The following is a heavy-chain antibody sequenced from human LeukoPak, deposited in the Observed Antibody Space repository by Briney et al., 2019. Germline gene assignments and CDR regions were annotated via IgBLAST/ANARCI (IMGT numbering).Heavy chain of an antibody. V-gene: IGHV3-48*04. Sequence: PGGSLRLSCAASGFTFSNYGMHWVRQAPGKGLEWVSYISSSGSTIYYADSMKGRFTISRDNAKNSLYLQMNSLRAEDTAVYYCARAIPYYYYMDVWGKGTTVTVSS. J-gene: IGHJ6*03. CDR2: ISSSGSTI. CDR1: GFTFSNYG. CDR3: ARAIPYYYYMDV.